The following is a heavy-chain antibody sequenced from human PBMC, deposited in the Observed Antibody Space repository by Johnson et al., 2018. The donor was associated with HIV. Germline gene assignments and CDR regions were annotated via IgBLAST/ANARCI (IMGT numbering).Heavy chain of an antibody. Sequence: VQLVESGGGLVQPGRSLRLSCAASGFTFDDYAMHWVRQAPGKGLEWVSGVNWNGDSKGYADSVKGRFTISRDNSKNTLYLQMNSLRAEDTALYYCARDTKVPRYNWNDGAFDIWGQGTMVTVSS. CDR2: VNWNGDSK. J-gene: IGHJ3*02. CDR1: GFTFDDYA. CDR3: ARDTKVPRYNWNDGAFDI. D-gene: IGHD1-1*01. V-gene: IGHV3-9*01.